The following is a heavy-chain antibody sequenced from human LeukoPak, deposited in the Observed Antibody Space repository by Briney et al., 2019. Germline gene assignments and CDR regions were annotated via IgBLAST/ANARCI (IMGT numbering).Heavy chain of an antibody. CDR1: GYTFSNYW. CDR3: ARRSSGSSFDY. D-gene: IGHD6-6*01. J-gene: IGHJ4*02. Sequence: GESLKISCKGSGYTFSNYWIGWVRQMPAKGLEWLGIIYPGDSDTRYCPSLQGQVTISADKSISTAYLQWGSLKASDTAIYYCARRSSGSSFDYWGQGTLVTVSS. V-gene: IGHV5-51*01. CDR2: IYPGDSDT.